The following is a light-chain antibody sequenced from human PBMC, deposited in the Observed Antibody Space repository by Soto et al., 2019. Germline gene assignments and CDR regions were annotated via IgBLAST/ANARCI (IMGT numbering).Light chain of an antibody. V-gene: IGKV1-5*03. J-gene: IGKJ4*01. CDR2: KAS. CDR1: QSISNW. CDR3: QQYNNT. Sequence: DIPMTQSPSTLSASVGDRVTITCRASQSISNWLAWYQQKPGKAPKLLIYKASSLESGVPSRFSGSGSGTESTLTISSLQPEDFATYYCQQYNNTFGGGTKVEIK.